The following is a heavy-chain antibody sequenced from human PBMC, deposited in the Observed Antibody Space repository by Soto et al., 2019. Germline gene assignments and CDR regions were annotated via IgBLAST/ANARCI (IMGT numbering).Heavy chain of an antibody. Sequence: PGGSLRLSCAASGFTFSSYNMNWVRQAPGKGLEWVSSISSSSSYIYYADSVKGRFTISRDNAKNSLYLQMNSLRAEDTAVYYCARDPPIVGATTLDYWGQGTLVTVSS. CDR3: ARDPPIVGATTLDY. D-gene: IGHD1-26*01. CDR2: ISSSSSYI. CDR1: GFTFSSYN. J-gene: IGHJ4*02. V-gene: IGHV3-21*01.